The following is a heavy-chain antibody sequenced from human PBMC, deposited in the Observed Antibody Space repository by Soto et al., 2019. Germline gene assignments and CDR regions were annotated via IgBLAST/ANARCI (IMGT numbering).Heavy chain of an antibody. CDR2: IYYSGST. Sequence: SETLSLTCTVSGGSISSSSYYWGWIRQPPGKGLEWIGSIYYSGSTYYNPSLKSRATISVDTSKNQFSLKLSSVTAADAAVYYCARRPSDYDSSGYHLDYWGQGTLVTVSS. D-gene: IGHD3-22*01. V-gene: IGHV4-39*01. CDR3: ARRPSDYDSSGYHLDY. CDR1: GGSISSSSYY. J-gene: IGHJ4*02.